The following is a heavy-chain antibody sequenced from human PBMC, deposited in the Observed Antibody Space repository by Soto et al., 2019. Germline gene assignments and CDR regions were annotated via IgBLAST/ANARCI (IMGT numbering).Heavy chain of an antibody. D-gene: IGHD2-21*01. J-gene: IGHJ4*02. CDR2: IYYSGSS. CDR3: ARVYSRAAAGP. Sequence: SETLSLTCSVSGDSISNYYWNWIRQPPGKGPEWIGYIYYSGSSDYNPSLKSRVSISIDTSKNQFSLKLTSVTAADTAVYYCARVYSRAAAGPWSQGTLVTVSS. CDR1: GDSISNYY. V-gene: IGHV4-59*01.